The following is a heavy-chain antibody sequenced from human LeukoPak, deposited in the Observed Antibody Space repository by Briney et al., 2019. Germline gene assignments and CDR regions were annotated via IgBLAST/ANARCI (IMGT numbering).Heavy chain of an antibody. D-gene: IGHD2-15*01. V-gene: IGHV3-23*01. CDR3: AKETGSWVAATRAFDI. CDR1: GFTFSSNA. Sequence: PGGSLRLSCAASGFTFSSNAMSWVRQAPGKGLEWVSAISGSGGSTYYADSVKGRFTISRDNSKNTLYLQMNSLRAEDTAVYYCAKETGSWVAATRAFDIWGQGTMVTVSS. J-gene: IGHJ3*02. CDR2: ISGSGGST.